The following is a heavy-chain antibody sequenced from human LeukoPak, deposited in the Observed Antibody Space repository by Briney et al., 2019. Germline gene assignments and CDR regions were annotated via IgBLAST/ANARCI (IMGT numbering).Heavy chain of an antibody. Sequence: GGSLRLSCAASGFTFSSYSMNWVRQAPGKGLEWVSYISSSSSTIYYADSVKGRFTISRDNAKNSLYLQMNSLRAEDTAVYYCARDRGYCSSTSCYGPANYWGQGTLVTVSS. CDR3: ARDRGYCSSTSCYGPANY. D-gene: IGHD2-2*01. J-gene: IGHJ4*02. CDR1: GFTFSSYS. V-gene: IGHV3-48*04. CDR2: ISSSSSTI.